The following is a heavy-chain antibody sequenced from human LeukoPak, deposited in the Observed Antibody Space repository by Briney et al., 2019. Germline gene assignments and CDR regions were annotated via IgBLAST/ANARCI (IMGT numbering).Heavy chain of an antibody. D-gene: IGHD6-13*01. V-gene: IGHV1-2*02. Sequence: ASVKVSCKASGYTFTGYYMHWVRQAPGQGLEWMGWINPNSGGTNYAQKFQGRVTMTRDTSISTAYMELSRLRSDDTAVYYCAREVVAAGYGLDYWGQGTLVTVSS. CDR2: INPNSGGT. J-gene: IGHJ4*02. CDR1: GYTFTGYY. CDR3: AREVVAAGYGLDY.